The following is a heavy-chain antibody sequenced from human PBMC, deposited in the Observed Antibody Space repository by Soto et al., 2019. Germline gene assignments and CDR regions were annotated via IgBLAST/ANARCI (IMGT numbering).Heavy chain of an antibody. J-gene: IGHJ4*02. Sequence: LSLTCAASGFTVSSNYMSWVRQAPGKGLEWVSVIYSGGSTYYADSVKGRFTISRDNSKNTLYLQMNSLRAEDTAVYYCSRDNSPDYWGQGTLVTVSS. V-gene: IGHV3-53*01. CDR3: SRDNSPDY. D-gene: IGHD6-13*01. CDR1: GFTVSSNY. CDR2: IYSGGST.